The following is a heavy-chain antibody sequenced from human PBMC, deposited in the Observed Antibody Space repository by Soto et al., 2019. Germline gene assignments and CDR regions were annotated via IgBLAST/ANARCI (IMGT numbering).Heavy chain of an antibody. J-gene: IGHJ4*02. Sequence: GGSLRLSCTASGFSVNDNYMAWVRQAPGKSPEWVAVIFTRGTAHYADSVTGRFTFSRDNSKHTLNLQLNNLRAEDTAVYHCTKLWGYYFESWGQGTLVTVSS. V-gene: IGHV3-53*01. CDR3: TKLWGYYFES. D-gene: IGHD3-22*01. CDR2: IFTRGTA. CDR1: GFSVNDNY.